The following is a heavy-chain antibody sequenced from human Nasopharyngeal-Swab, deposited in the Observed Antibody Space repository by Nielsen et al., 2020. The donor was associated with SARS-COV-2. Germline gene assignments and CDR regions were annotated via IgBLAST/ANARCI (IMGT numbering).Heavy chain of an antibody. J-gene: IGHJ3*02. CDR2: IYPGDSDT. V-gene: IGHV5-51*01. Sequence: GESLKISCKGSGYRFFSYLIGWVRQLLGKGLEWMGIIYPGDSDTRYSPSFQGQVTISADKSISTAYLQWSSLKASDTAMYYCARTAIEGGYYRGDAFDIWGQGTMVTVSS. CDR1: GYRFFSYL. CDR3: ARTAIEGGYYRGDAFDI. D-gene: IGHD3-22*01.